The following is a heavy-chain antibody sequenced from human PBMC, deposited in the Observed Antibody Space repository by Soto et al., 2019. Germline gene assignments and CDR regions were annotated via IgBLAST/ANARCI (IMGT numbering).Heavy chain of an antibody. J-gene: IGHJ6*02. Sequence: SLRLSCSASVFTFSDYYMSWIRQAPGKGLEWVSYISSSGSTIYYADSVKGRFTISRDNAKNSLYLQMNSLRAEDTAVYYCAREIVPAAQYYYYYGMDVWGQGTTVTVSS. CDR1: VFTFSDYY. CDR3: AREIVPAAQYYYYYGMDV. V-gene: IGHV3-11*01. D-gene: IGHD2-2*01. CDR2: ISSSGSTI.